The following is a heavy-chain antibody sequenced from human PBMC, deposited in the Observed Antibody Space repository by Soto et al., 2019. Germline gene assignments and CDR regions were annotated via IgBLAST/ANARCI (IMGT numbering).Heavy chain of an antibody. D-gene: IGHD2-21*02. CDR3: ARQRTSVVTQAYFDV. CDR1: GGSISSGDYY. Sequence: SETLSLTCTVSGGSISSGDYYWSWIRQPPGKGLEWIGYIYYSGSTYYNPSLKSRVTISVDTSKNQFSLKLSSVTAADTALYFCARQRTSVVTQAYFDVWGPGSLVTV. CDR2: IYYSGST. V-gene: IGHV4-30-4*01. J-gene: IGHJ4*02.